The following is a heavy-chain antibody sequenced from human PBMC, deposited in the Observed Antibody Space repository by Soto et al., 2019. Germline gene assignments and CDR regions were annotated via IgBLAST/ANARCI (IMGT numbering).Heavy chain of an antibody. Sequence: SVKVSCKTSGGTFNSYTISWVRQAPGQGLEWMGGIIPIFGTANYAQKFQGRVTITADESTSTAYVELSSLRSEDTAVYYCARDRNYYDSSGYYLDYWGQGTLVTVSS. V-gene: IGHV1-69*13. CDR1: GGTFNSYT. D-gene: IGHD3-22*01. CDR3: ARDRNYYDSSGYYLDY. CDR2: IIPIFGTA. J-gene: IGHJ4*02.